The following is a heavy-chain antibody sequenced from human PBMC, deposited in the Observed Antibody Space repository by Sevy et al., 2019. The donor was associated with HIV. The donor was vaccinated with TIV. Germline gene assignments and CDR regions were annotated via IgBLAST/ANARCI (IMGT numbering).Heavy chain of an antibody. D-gene: IGHD2-8*01. CDR1: GFTFSNAW. CDR2: IKSKTDGGTT. V-gene: IGHV3-15*01. J-gene: IGHJ4*02. CDR3: TNNRGYCTNGVCGEYLDY. Sequence: GGSLRLSCAASGFTFSNAWMTWVRQAPGKGLEWVGRIKSKTDGGTTDYAAPVKGRFTISRDDSKNTLYLQMNSLKTEDTAVYYCTNNRGYCTNGVCGEYLDYWGQGTLVTVSS.